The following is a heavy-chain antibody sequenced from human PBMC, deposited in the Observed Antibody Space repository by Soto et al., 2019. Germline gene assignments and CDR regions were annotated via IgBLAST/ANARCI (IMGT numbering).Heavy chain of an antibody. D-gene: IGHD3-3*01. CDR2: ISAGGNT. CDR1: GFIVSSIY. V-gene: IGHV3-66*01. Sequence: EVQLVESGGGLVQPGGSLRLSCAASGFIVSSIYMTWVRQAPGKGLEWVSTISAGGNTYYADSVKGRFTISRDSSKNTLYLQMNSLRAEDTAVYHCARATLGGAYDFWHGGQGTLVTVSS. CDR3: ARATLGGAYDFWH. J-gene: IGHJ4*02.